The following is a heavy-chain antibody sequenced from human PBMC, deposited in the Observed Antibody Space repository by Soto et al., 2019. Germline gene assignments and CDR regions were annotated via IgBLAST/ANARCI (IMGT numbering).Heavy chain of an antibody. V-gene: IGHV1-46*01. D-gene: IGHD2-2*01. Sequence: ASVKVSCKASGYTFTSYYMHWVRQAPGQGLEWMGIINPSGGSTSYAQKFQGRVTMTRDTSTSTVYMELSSLRSEDTAVYYCARDKWSIVVVPAANNYYGMEVWGQGTTVTVS. CDR1: GYTFTSYY. J-gene: IGHJ6*02. CDR2: INPSGGST. CDR3: ARDKWSIVVVPAANNYYGMEV.